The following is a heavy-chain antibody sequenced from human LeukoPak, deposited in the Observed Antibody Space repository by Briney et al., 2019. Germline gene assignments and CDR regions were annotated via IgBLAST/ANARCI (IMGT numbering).Heavy chain of an antibody. V-gene: IGHV3-11*04. CDR1: GFTFSDYY. CDR2: ISSSGSTI. Sequence: GGSLRLSCAAPGFTFSDYYMSWIRQAPGKRLEWVSYISSSGSTIYYADSVKGRFTISRDNAKNSLYLQMNSLRAEDTAVYYCARACGGDCYWKYFDYWGQGTLVTVSS. D-gene: IGHD2-21*01. CDR3: ARACGGDCYWKYFDY. J-gene: IGHJ4*02.